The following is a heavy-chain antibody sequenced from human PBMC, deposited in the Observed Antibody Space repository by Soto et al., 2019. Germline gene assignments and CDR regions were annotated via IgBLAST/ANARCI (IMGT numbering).Heavy chain of an antibody. CDR2: IYYSGST. J-gene: IGHJ4*02. D-gene: IGHD6-19*01. Sequence: QVQLQESGPGLVKPSETLSLTCTVSGGSISSYYWSWIRQPPGKGLEWIGYIYYSGSTNYNPSLKSRVTISVDTSKNQFSLKLSSVTAADTAVYYCARSVAGKVDYWGQGTLVTVSS. CDR1: GGSISSYY. CDR3: ARSVAGKVDY. V-gene: IGHV4-59*01.